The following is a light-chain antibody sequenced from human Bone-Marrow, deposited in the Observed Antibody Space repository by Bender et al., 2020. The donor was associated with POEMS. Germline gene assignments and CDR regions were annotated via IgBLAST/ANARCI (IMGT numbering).Light chain of an antibody. CDR3: SSYAGSNNFVV. CDR1: SSDVGGYKY. V-gene: IGLV2-8*01. CDR2: EVS. Sequence: QSALTQPASVSGSPGQSITISCTGTSSDVGGYKYVSWYQQHPGKAPKLMIYEVSKRPSGVPDRFSGSTSGNTASLTVSGLQAEDEADYYCSSYAGSNNFVVFGGGTKLTVL. J-gene: IGLJ2*01.